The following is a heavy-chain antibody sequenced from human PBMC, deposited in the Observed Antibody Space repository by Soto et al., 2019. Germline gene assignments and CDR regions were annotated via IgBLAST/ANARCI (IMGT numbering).Heavy chain of an antibody. J-gene: IGHJ5*02. CDR3: ARDGATYSFLDNWFDP. CDR1: GGSISSGGYY. Sequence: SETLSLTCTVSGGSISSGGYYWSWIRQHPGKGLEWIGYIYYSGSTYYNPSLKSRVTISVDTSKNQFSLKLSSVTAADTAVHYCARDGATYSFLDNWFDPWGQGTLVTVSS. V-gene: IGHV4-31*03. D-gene: IGHD3-3*01. CDR2: IYYSGST.